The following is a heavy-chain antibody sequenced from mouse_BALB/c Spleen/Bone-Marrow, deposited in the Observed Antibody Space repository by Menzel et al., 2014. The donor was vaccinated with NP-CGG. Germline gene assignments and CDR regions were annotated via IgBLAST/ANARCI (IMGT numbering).Heavy chain of an antibody. J-gene: IGHJ4*01. CDR1: GYTFTSYC. CDR3: TRAGNYGNYYAMDY. Sequence: VQLQQSGAELVRPGASVKLSCKASGYTFTSYCINWVKQRPGQGLEWIGNIYPSDSYTNYNQKFKDKATLTVDKSSSTAYMQLSSPTSEDSAVYFCTRAGNYGNYYAMDYWGQGTSVTVSS. V-gene: IGHV1-69*02. CDR2: IYPSDSYT. D-gene: IGHD2-1*01.